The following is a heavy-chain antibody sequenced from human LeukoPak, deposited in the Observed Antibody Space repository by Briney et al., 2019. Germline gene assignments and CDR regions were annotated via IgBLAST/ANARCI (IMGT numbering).Heavy chain of an antibody. CDR3: ATSGSSSWYHAFDI. J-gene: IGHJ3*02. CDR2: FDPEDGET. Sequence: ASVKVSCKVSGYTLTELSMHWVRQAPGKGLEWMGGFDPEDGETIYAQKFQGRVTMTEDTSTDTAYMELCSLRSEDTAVYYCATSGSSSWYHAFDIWGQGTMVTVSS. CDR1: GYTLTELS. V-gene: IGHV1-24*01. D-gene: IGHD6-13*01.